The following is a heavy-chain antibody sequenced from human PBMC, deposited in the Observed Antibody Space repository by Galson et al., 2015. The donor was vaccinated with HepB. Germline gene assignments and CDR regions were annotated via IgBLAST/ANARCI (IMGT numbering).Heavy chain of an antibody. CDR1: GGTFSSYT. V-gene: IGHV1-69*02. D-gene: IGHD5-18*01. J-gene: IGHJ4*02. CDR3: ARGTTDTAMVIFDY. Sequence: SVKVSCKASGGTFSSYTISWVRQAPGQGLEWMGRIIPILGIANYAQKFQGRVTITADKSTSTAYMELSSLRSEDTAVYYCARGTTDTAMVIFDYWGQGTLVTVSS. CDR2: IIPILGIA.